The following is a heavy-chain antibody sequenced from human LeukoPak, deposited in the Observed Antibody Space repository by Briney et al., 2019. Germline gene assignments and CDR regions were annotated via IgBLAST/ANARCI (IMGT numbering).Heavy chain of an antibody. CDR3: ASKALYDFWSGPDY. D-gene: IGHD3-3*01. V-gene: IGHV4-34*01. Sequence: SETLSLTCSIYGGSFSGYYWSWIRQPPGKGLEWIGEINHSGSTNYNPSLKSRVTISVDTSKNQFSLKLSSVTAADTAVYYCASKALYDFWSGPDYWGQGTLVTVSS. CDR1: GGSFSGYY. J-gene: IGHJ4*02. CDR2: INHSGST.